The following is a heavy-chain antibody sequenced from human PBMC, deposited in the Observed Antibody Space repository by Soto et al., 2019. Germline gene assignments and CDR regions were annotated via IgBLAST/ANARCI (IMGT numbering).Heavy chain of an antibody. V-gene: IGHV1-69*06. D-gene: IGHD3-9*01. CDR2: IIPIFGTA. CDR3: ARSNKLRYFDWLPNYYYGMDV. CDR1: GGTFSSYA. J-gene: IGHJ6*02. Sequence: VASVKVSFKASGGTFSSYAISWLRQAPGQGLEWMGGIIPIFGTANYAQKFQGRVTITADKSTSTAYMELSSLRSEDTAVYYCARSNKLRYFDWLPNYYYGMDVWGQGTTVTVSS.